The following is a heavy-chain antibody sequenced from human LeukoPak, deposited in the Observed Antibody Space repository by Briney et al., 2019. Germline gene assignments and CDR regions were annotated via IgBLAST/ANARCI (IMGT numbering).Heavy chain of an antibody. CDR2: INHSGST. V-gene: IGHV4-34*01. Sequence: SETLSLTCAVYGGSFSGYYWSWIRQPPGKGLEWIGEINHSGSTNYNPSLKSRVTISVDTSKNQFSLKLSSVTAADTAVYYCARGRAFACSSTSCPGRADNWFDPWGQGTLVTVSS. CDR3: ARGRAFACSSTSCPGRADNWFDP. J-gene: IGHJ5*02. CDR1: GGSFSGYY. D-gene: IGHD2-2*01.